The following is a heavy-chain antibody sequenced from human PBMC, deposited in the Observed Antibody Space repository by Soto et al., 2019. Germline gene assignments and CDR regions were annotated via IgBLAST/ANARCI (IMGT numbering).Heavy chain of an antibody. CDR3: ATVGGITFFPP. CDR2: IYYSGST. J-gene: IGHJ5*02. V-gene: IGHV4-31*01. CDR1: GGSISSGGYY. Sequence: QVQLQESGPGLVKPSQTLSLTCTVSGGSISSGGYYWSWIRQHPGQGLEWIGYIYYSGSTYYNPSLTRPVTISVDTSKNQFSLKLRSVTAADTAVYYCATVGGITFFPPWGQGTLVTVSS. D-gene: IGHD3-16*01.